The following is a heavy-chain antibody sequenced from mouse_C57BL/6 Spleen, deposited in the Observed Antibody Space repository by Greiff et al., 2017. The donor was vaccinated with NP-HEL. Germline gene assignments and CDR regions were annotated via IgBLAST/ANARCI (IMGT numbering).Heavy chain of an antibody. Sequence: EVMLVESVAELVRPGASVKLSCTASGFNIKNTYMHWVKQRPEQGLEWIGRIDPANGNTKYAPKFQGTATITADTSSNTAYLQLSSLTSEDTAIYYCARDYYGSSYPFADWGQGTLVTVSA. CDR1: GFNIKNTY. V-gene: IGHV14-3*01. J-gene: IGHJ3*01. CDR3: ARDYYGSSYPFAD. CDR2: IDPANGNT. D-gene: IGHD1-1*01.